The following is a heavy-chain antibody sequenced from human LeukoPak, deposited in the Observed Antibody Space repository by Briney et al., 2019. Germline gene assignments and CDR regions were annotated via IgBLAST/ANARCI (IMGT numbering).Heavy chain of an antibody. Sequence: GASVKVSCKASGYTFTSYAMNWVRQAPGQGLEWMGWINTITGNPTYAQGFTGRFVFSLDTSVSTAYLQISSLKAEDTAVYYCARDMVVAAYYYYYGMDVWGQGTTVTVSS. D-gene: IGHD2-15*01. CDR1: GYTFTSYA. J-gene: IGHJ6*02. CDR2: INTITGNP. V-gene: IGHV7-4-1*02. CDR3: ARDMVVAAYYYYYGMDV.